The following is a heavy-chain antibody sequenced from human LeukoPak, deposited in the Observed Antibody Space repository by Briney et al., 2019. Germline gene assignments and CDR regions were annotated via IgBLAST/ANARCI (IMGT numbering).Heavy chain of an antibody. D-gene: IGHD3-3*01. CDR3: ARGMRAEYYDFWSGLGPNYNWFDP. CDR2: INHSGST. CDR1: GGSFSGYY. Sequence: SETLSLTCAVYGGSFSGYYWSWIRQPPGKGLEWIGEINHSGSTNYNPSLKSRVTISVDTSKNQFSLKLSSVTAADTAVYYCARGMRAEYYDFWSGLGPNYNWFDPWGRGTLVTVSS. V-gene: IGHV4-34*01. J-gene: IGHJ5*02.